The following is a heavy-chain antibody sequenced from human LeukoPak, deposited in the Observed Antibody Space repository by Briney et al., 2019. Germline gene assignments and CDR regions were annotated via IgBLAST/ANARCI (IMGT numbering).Heavy chain of an antibody. CDR2: IYYSVST. D-gene: IGHD3-3*01. CDR1: GGSISSSTDF. V-gene: IGHV4-39*01. Sequence: PSETLSLTCTVSGGSISSSTDFWGWSRQPPGKGLQWVVNIYYSVSTNYNPSLKSRVTISVDTSNNQNSLKLSSVTAADTAVYYCAALITIFGVVTRFDPWGQGTLVTVSS. CDR3: AALITIFGVVTRFDP. J-gene: IGHJ5*02.